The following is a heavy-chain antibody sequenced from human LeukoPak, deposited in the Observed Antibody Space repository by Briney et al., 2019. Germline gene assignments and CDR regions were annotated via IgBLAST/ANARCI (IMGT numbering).Heavy chain of an antibody. J-gene: IGHJ4*02. CDR3: ARCPGAYGSGSYYHFWVRKADQAGYFDY. CDR1: GGSFSGYY. V-gene: IGHV4-34*01. D-gene: IGHD3-10*01. CDR2: INHSGST. Sequence: PSETLSLTCAVYGGSFSGYYWSWIRQPPGKGLEWIGEINHSGSTNYNPSLKSRVTISVDTSKNQYSLKLSSVTAADTAVYYCARCPGAYGSGSYYHFWVRKADQAGYFDYWGQGTLVTVSS.